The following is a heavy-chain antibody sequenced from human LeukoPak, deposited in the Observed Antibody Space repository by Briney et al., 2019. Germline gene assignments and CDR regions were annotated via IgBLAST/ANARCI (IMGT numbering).Heavy chain of an antibody. V-gene: IGHV4-39*01. D-gene: IGHD1-26*01. CDR1: GGSISSSSYY. CDR3: ARHRQEYSGSNFDC. Sequence: SETLSLTCTVSGGSISSSSYYWGWIRQTPGKGLGWIGNIYYSGTTYYNPSLKSRVTMSVDTSKNQFSLKLSSVTAADTAVYYCARHRQEYSGSNFDCWGQGTLVTVSS. CDR2: IYYSGTT. J-gene: IGHJ4*02.